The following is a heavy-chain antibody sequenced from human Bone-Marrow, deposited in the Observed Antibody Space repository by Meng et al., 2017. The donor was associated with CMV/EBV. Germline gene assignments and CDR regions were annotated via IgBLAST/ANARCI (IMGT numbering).Heavy chain of an antibody. Sequence: ASVKVSCKAYGYTFTSYDINWVRQATGQGLEWMGWMNPNSGNTGYAQKFQGRVTMTRNTSISTAYMELSSLRSEDTAVYYCARGLGYCSSTSCPPGYWGQGTLVTVSS. J-gene: IGHJ4*02. CDR2: MNPNSGNT. CDR3: ARGLGYCSSTSCPPGY. CDR1: GYTFTSYD. V-gene: IGHV1-8*01. D-gene: IGHD2-2*01.